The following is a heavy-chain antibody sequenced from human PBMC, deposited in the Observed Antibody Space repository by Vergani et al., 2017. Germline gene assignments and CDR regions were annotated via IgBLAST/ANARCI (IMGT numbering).Heavy chain of an antibody. Sequence: QVQLQESGPGLVKPSGTLSLTCAVSGGSLSSSNWWSWVRQPPGKGLEWIGEIYHSGRTNYNPSLKSRVTISVYKSKNQFSLKLSSVTAADTAVYYCARDGYYDSSGRTFDYWGQGTLVTVSS. V-gene: IGHV4-4*02. D-gene: IGHD3-22*01. J-gene: IGHJ4*02. CDR1: GGSLSSSNW. CDR2: IYHSGRT. CDR3: ARDGYYDSSGRTFDY.